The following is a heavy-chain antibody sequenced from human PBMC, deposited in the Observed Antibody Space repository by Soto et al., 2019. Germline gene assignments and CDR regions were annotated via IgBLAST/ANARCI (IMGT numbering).Heavy chain of an antibody. CDR1: GGTLSSFINYP. Sequence: SVKVSCKASGGTLSSFINYPINWVRQAPGQGLEWMGGIVPNVGTVNYAQKLQGRVTITADKSTGTAYMEVSSLRSEDTALYYCARRDTSGFLRYFDNWGQGTLVTVSS. V-gene: IGHV1-69*06. D-gene: IGHD3-3*01. CDR3: ARRDTSGFLRYFDN. J-gene: IGHJ4*02. CDR2: IVPNVGTV.